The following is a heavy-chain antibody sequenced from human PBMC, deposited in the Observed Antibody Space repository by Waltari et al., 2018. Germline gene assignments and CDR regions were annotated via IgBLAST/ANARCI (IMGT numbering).Heavy chain of an antibody. Sequence: QVQLQESGPGLVKPSETLSLPCTVPGGSISSYYWSWIRQPPGKGLEWIGFIYYSGSTNYNPSLKSRVTISVDTSKNQFSLKLSSVTAADTAVYYCARGSQGSSDWFDPWGQGTLVTVSS. CDR2: IYYSGST. CDR1: GGSISSYY. CDR3: ARGSQGSSDWFDP. D-gene: IGHD6-13*01. J-gene: IGHJ5*02. V-gene: IGHV4-59*01.